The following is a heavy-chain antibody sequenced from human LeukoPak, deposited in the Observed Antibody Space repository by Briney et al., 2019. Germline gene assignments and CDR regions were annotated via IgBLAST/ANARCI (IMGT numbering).Heavy chain of an antibody. V-gene: IGHV1-69*05. CDR2: IIPIFGTA. CDR3: ARDLGGRTPALHSSSWYGLFGY. CDR1: GGTFSSYA. Sequence: GASVKVSCKASGGTFSSYAISWVRQAPGQGLEWMGGIIPIFGTANYAQKFQGRVTITTDESTSTAYMELSSLRSEDTAVYYCARDLGGRTPALHSSSWYGLFGYWGQGTLVTVFS. J-gene: IGHJ4*02. D-gene: IGHD6-13*01.